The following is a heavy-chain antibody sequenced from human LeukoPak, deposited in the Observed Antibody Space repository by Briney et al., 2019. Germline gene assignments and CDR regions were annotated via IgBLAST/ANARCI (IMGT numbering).Heavy chain of an antibody. CDR3: ARVTYGSGSFKDYDYGMDV. CDR2: INRSGST. V-gene: IGHV4-34*01. Sequence: SETLSLTCDVYGASFSGYYWSWTRQPPGKGLEWLGEINRSGSTNYNPSLKSRVTLSVDTSKNQLSLKLNSVTAADTAVYYCARVTYGSGSFKDYDYGMDVWGQGTTVTVSS. J-gene: IGHJ6*02. CDR1: GASFSGYY. D-gene: IGHD3-10*01.